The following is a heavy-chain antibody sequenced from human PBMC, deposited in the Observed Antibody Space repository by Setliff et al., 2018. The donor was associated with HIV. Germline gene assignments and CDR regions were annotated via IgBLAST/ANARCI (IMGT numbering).Heavy chain of an antibody. Sequence: PSETLSLTCSVSGGSIFRYYWSWIRQPPGKGLEWIGYIYYSGSTDYDPSLKSRVTISVDTSKNQFSLKLSSVTAADTAVYYCARVGGTTWGVYYYYYYMDVWGKGTTVTVSS. CDR1: GGSIFRYY. V-gene: IGHV4-59*04. J-gene: IGHJ6*03. CDR2: IYYSGST. CDR3: ARVGGTTWGVYYYYYYMDV. D-gene: IGHD1-7*01.